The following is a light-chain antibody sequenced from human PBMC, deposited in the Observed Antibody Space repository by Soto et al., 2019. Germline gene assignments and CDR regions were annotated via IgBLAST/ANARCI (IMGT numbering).Light chain of an antibody. Sequence: QSALTQPPSASGSLGQSVTISCTGTSSDIGGYEHVSWYQQYPGKAPKLMTYEVTRRPSGVPDRFSGSKSGNTASLSVSGLQAEDEADYYCSSYAGSNKLFGGGTQLTVL. V-gene: IGLV2-8*01. CDR2: EVT. CDR3: SSYAGSNKL. J-gene: IGLJ3*02. CDR1: SSDIGGYEH.